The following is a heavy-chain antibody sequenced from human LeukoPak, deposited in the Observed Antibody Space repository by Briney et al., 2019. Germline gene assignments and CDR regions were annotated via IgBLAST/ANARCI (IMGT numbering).Heavy chain of an antibody. CDR2: ISTSTGDT. CDR3: AREVCSGWYSVSSCWFDP. D-gene: IGHD6-19*01. CDR1: GYSFILYG. J-gene: IGHJ5*02. V-gene: IGHV1-18*01. Sequence: GASVKVSCKTSGYSFILYGISWVRQAPGQGPEWMGWISTSTGDTKYTQKFQGRVTLTTDTSTSTAYMELRSLRSDDTAVYYCAREVCSGWYSVSSCWFDPWGQGTLVTVSS.